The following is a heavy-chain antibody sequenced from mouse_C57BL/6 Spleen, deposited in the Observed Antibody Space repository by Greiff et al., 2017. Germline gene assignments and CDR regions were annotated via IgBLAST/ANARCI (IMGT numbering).Heavy chain of an antibody. CDR1: GYTFTSYW. D-gene: IGHD1-1*01. Sequence: QVQLQQPGAELVKPGASVKVSCKASGYTFTSYWMHWVKQRPGQGLEWIGRIHPSDSDTNYNQKFKGKATLTVYKSSSTAYMQLSSLTSEDSAVYYCAIPSYYYGSREYFDVWGTGTTVTVSS. V-gene: IGHV1-74*01. CDR3: AIPSYYYGSREYFDV. CDR2: IHPSDSDT. J-gene: IGHJ1*03.